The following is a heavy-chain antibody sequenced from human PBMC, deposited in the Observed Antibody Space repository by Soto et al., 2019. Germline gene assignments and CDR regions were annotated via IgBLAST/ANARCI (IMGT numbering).Heavy chain of an antibody. CDR1: GGSFSGYY. Sequence: SETLSLTCAVYGGSFSGYYWSWIRQPPGKGLEWIGEINHSGRTNYNPSLKSRGTISVDTSKHQSSLKRISVTPADTAVYYCARGPIRPFWSGYCVLDYYYYGMDVWGQGTTVTVSS. CDR3: ARGPIRPFWSGYCVLDYYYYGMDV. D-gene: IGHD3-3*01. V-gene: IGHV4-34*01. J-gene: IGHJ6*02. CDR2: INHSGRT.